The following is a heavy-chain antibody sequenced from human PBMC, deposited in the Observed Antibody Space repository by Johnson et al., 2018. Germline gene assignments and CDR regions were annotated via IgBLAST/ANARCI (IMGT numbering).Heavy chain of an antibody. Sequence: VQLVESGGGLVQPGRSLRLSCAASGFPFDDYAMHWVRQAPGKGLVWVSGISWNSGSIGYADSVKGRFTISRDNAKNSLYLQMNSLRAEDPALYYCAKDMEEVAGTDPQGYYYYMDVGGKGTTVTVSS. J-gene: IGHJ6*03. CDR3: AKDMEEVAGTDPQGYYYYMDV. CDR1: GFPFDDYA. V-gene: IGHV3-9*01. D-gene: IGHD6-19*01. CDR2: ISWNSGSI.